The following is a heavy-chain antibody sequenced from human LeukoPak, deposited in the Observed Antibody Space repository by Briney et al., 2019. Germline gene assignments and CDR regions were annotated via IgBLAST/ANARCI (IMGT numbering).Heavy chain of an antibody. CDR2: IKSKTDGGTT. D-gene: IGHD3-22*01. CDR3: TTGYYYDSSGYYLSAFDI. CDR1: GLTFSNAW. Sequence: GGSLRLSCAASGLTFSNAWMSWVRQAPGKGLEWVGRIKSKTDGGTTDYAAPVKGRFTISRDDSKNTLYLQMNSLKTEDTAVYYCTTGYYYDSSGYYLSAFDIWGQETMVTVSS. J-gene: IGHJ3*02. V-gene: IGHV3-15*01.